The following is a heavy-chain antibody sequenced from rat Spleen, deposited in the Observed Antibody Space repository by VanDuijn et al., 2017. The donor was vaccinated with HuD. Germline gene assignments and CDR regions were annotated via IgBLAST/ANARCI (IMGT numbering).Heavy chain of an antibody. V-gene: IGHV5-31*01. CDR1: GFTFNNYW. CDR2: ITNTGGST. CDR3: TRWTACGMDA. Sequence: EVQLVESGGGLVQPGRSLKLSCVASGFTFNNYWMTWIRQAPGKGLEWVASITNTGGSTYYPDSVKGRFTISRDNAKSTLDLQVNRLRSEDTATYDCTRWTACGMDAWGQGVMVTVSS. D-gene: IGHD1-7*01. J-gene: IGHJ2*01.